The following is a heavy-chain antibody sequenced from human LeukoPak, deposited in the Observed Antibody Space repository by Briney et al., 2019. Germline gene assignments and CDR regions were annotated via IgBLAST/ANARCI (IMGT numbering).Heavy chain of an antibody. CDR3: ARGYYDFWSGYYYYYYMDV. CDR2: INHSGST. D-gene: IGHD3-3*01. V-gene: IGHV4-34*01. CDR1: GGSFSGYY. J-gene: IGHJ6*03. Sequence: SETLSLTCAVYGGSFSGYYWSWIRQPPGKGLEWIGEINHSGSTNYNPSLKSRVTISVDTSKNQFSLKLSSVTAADTAVYYCARGYYDFWSGYYYYYYMDVWGKGTPVTVSS.